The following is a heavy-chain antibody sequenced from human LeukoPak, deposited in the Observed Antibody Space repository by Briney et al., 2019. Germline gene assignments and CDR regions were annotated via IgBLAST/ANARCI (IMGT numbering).Heavy chain of an antibody. J-gene: IGHJ4*02. CDR2: INWNSGSI. CDR3: ARDFGYDSSGPSDY. V-gene: IGHV3-9*01. D-gene: IGHD3-22*01. CDR1: GFIFDDYA. Sequence: GGSLRLSCAASGFIFDDYAMHWVRQAPGKGPEWVSGINWNSGSIGYADSVKGRFTISRDNAKNSLYLQMNSLRAEDTALYYCARDFGYDSSGPSDYWGQGTLVTVSS.